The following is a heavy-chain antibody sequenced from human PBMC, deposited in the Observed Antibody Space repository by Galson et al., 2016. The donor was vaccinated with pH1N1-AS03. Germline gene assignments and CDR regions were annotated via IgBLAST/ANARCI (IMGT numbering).Heavy chain of an antibody. CDR2: INRDGSEK. CDR3: ARDLGYGIKGYGFDN. Sequence: SLRLSCAASGFTFSRHCMTWVRQAPGKGLEWVANINRDGSEKDYLDSVKGRFTISRDDASNSLYLQMSSLGAEDTAMYYCARDLGYGIKGYGFDNWGQGTLVTVSS. CDR1: GFTFSRHC. J-gene: IGHJ4*02. V-gene: IGHV3-7*01. D-gene: IGHD5-12*01.